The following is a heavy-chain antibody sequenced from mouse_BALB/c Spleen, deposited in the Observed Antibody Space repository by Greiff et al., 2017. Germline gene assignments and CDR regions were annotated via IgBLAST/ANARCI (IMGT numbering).Heavy chain of an antibody. D-gene: IGHD3-2*01. J-gene: IGHJ3*01. V-gene: IGHV5-12-2*01. CDR3: AKTARATSWFAY. Sequence: EVQLVESGGGLVQPGGSLKLSCAASGFTFSSYTMSWVRQTPEKRLEWVAYISNGGGSTYYPDTVKGRFTISRDNAKNTLYLQMSSLKSEDTAMYYCAKTARATSWFAYWGQGTLVTVSA. CDR2: ISNGGGST. CDR1: GFTFSSYT.